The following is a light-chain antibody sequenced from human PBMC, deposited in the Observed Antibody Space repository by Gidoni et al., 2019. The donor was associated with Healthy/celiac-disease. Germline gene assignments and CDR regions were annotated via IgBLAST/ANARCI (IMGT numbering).Light chain of an antibody. J-gene: IGLJ2*01. CDR1: SLRSYY. CDR3: NSRDSSGNL. V-gene: IGLV3-19*01. Sequence: SSELTQDPAVSVALVQTVRIPCQGDSLRSYYASGYPQKPGQAPVLVIYGQNNRPSGIPDRFSGSSSGNTASLTITGAQAEDEADYYCNSRDSSGNLFGGGTKLTVL. CDR2: GQN.